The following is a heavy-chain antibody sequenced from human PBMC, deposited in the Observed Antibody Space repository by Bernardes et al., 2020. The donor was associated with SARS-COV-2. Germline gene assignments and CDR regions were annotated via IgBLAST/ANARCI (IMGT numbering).Heavy chain of an antibody. CDR2: IYYSGST. Sequence: SETLSLTCTVSGGSISSYYWSWIRQPPGKGLEWIGYIYYSGSTNYNPSLKSRVTISVDTSKNQFSLKLSSVTAADTAVYYCARYIGFYSSGYYPHNWFDPWGQGTLVTVSS. V-gene: IGHV4-59*01. CDR1: GGSISSYY. CDR3: ARYIGFYSSGYYPHNWFDP. D-gene: IGHD3-22*01. J-gene: IGHJ5*02.